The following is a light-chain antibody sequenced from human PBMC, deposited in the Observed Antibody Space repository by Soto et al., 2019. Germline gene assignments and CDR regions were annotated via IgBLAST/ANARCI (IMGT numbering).Light chain of an antibody. CDR3: QQSNDWPLRS. V-gene: IGKV3-15*01. CDR1: QSVSIN. Sequence: EIVMTQSPATLSVSPGERATLSCRASQSVSINLAWYQQKPGQAPRLLIYSASTRATDIPARFSGSGSGTDFTLTISSLQSEDFAVYYCQQSNDWPLRSFGGGTKVEIK. J-gene: IGKJ4*01. CDR2: SAS.